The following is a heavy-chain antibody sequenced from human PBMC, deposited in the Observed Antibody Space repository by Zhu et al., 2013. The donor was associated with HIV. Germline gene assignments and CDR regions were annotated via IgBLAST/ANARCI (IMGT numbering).Heavy chain of an antibody. D-gene: IGHD3-22*01. CDR3: ARFSVGHYDSSGYYYPWGRDYYYGMDV. CDR1: GGTFSSYA. CDR2: IIPIFGTA. J-gene: IGHJ6*02. Sequence: QVQLVQSGAEVKKPGSSVKVSCKASGGTFSSYAISWVRQAPGQGLEWMGGIIPIFGTANYAQKFQGRVTITADKSTSTAYMELSSLRSEDTAVYYCARFSVGHYDSSGYYYPWGRDYYYGMDVWGRTDRRSPSP. V-gene: IGHV1-69*06.